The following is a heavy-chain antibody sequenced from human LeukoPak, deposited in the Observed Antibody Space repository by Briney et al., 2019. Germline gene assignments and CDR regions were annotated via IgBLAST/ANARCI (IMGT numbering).Heavy chain of an antibody. V-gene: IGHV3-23*01. J-gene: IGHJ3*01. Sequence: PGGFLRLSCAVSGFTFSGAAMTWVRQAPGKGLEWVSLISSSGNNAYYADSVKGRFTISRDNSKNTLSLQMNSLRVEDTAIYYCAKDIQLSTWGLGTRVTVSS. D-gene: IGHD5-24*01. CDR3: AKDIQLST. CDR1: GFTFSGAA. CDR2: ISSSGNNA.